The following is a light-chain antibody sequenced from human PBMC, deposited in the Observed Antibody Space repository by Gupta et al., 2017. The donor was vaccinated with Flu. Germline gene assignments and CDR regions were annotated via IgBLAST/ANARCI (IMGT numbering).Light chain of an antibody. CDR2: AAS. J-gene: IGKJ2*01. CDR1: QSISSY. Sequence: DIQMTQSPSSLSASVGDRVTITCRASQSISSYLNWYQQKPVKAPKLLIYAASSLQSGVPSRFSGSGSGTDFTLTISRLQPEEFATYYCQQSDSTRYTFGQGTKLEIK. V-gene: IGKV1-39*01. CDR3: QQSDSTRYT.